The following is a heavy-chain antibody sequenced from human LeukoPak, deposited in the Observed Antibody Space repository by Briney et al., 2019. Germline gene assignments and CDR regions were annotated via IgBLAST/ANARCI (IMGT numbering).Heavy chain of an antibody. CDR3: ARDTGSSPGDY. CDR2: MNPNSGNT. CDR1: GYTFTSYD. Sequence: GASVKVSCKASGYTFTSYDINWVRQATGQGLEWMGWMNPNSGNTGYAQKFQGRVTMTTDTSTSTAYMDLRSLRSDDTAVYYCARDTGSSPGDYWGQGTLVTVSS. V-gene: IGHV1-8*01. D-gene: IGHD1-26*01. J-gene: IGHJ4*02.